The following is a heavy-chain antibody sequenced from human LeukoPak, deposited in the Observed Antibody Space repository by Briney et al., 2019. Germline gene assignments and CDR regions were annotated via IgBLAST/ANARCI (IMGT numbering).Heavy chain of an antibody. CDR2: IWYDGSNT. V-gene: IGHV3-30*02. CDR3: AHPLVGATEDAFDI. CDR1: GLTFSFYG. J-gene: IGHJ3*02. Sequence: GGSLRLSCAASGLTFSFYGMHWVRQAPGKGLEWVTYIWYDGSNTYYADSVKGRFTISRDNSKNTLYLQMTSLRAEDTAVYYCAHPLVGATEDAFDIWGQGTMVTVSS. D-gene: IGHD1-26*01.